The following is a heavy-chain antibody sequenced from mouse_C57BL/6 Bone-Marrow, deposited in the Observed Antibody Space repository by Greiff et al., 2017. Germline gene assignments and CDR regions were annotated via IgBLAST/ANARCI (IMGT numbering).Heavy chain of an antibody. CDR1: GYTFTDHT. J-gene: IGHJ2*01. CDR3: ARLYFYGFFDY. V-gene: IGHV1-78*01. Sequence: QVQLQQSDAELVKPGASVKISCKVSGYTFTDHTINWMKQRPEQGLEWIGYIYPRDGSTKYNEEFTGKATLTADKSSSTAYLQLHSLTSDDSAVYFCARLYFYGFFDYWGQGTTLTVSS. CDR2: IYPRDGST. D-gene: IGHD1-1*01.